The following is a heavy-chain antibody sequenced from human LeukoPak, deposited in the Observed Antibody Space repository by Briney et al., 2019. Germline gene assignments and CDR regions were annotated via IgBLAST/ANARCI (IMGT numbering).Heavy chain of an antibody. CDR3: ARDSTFGVVIGKYYYYYMDV. D-gene: IGHD3-3*01. CDR1: GYTFTSYG. Sequence: ASVKVSCKASGYTFTSYGISWVRQAPGQGLEWMGWISAYNGNTNYAQKLQGRVTMTTDTSTSTAYMELRSLRSDDTAVYYCARDSTFGVVIGKYYYYYMDVWGKGTTVTVSS. J-gene: IGHJ6*03. V-gene: IGHV1-18*01. CDR2: ISAYNGNT.